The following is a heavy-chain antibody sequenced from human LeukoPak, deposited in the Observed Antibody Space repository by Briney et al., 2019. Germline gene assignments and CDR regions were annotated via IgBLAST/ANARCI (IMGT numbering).Heavy chain of an antibody. Sequence: SETLSLTCAVYGGSFSGYNWSWIRQPPGKGLEWIGEINHSGSTNYNPSLKSRVTISVDTSKNQFSLKLSSVTAADTAVYYCARRRTYYYDSSGYYVTFFDYWGQGTLVTVSS. J-gene: IGHJ4*02. CDR3: ARRRTYYYDSSGYYVTFFDY. V-gene: IGHV4-34*01. CDR2: INHSGST. D-gene: IGHD3-22*01. CDR1: GGSFSGYN.